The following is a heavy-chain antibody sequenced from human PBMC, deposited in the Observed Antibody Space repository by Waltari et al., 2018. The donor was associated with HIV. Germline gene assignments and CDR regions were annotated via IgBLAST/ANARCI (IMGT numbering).Heavy chain of an antibody. V-gene: IGHV3-13*01. Sequence: EVPLVESGGGLVQPGGSLRLTFAASGFTFSSSDMHWVRQATGKGLEGVSAIGTAGDTYYPGSVKCRFTISRENAKNSLYLQMNSLRAGDTAVYYCARAPAAHAFDIWGQGTMVTVSS. CDR3: ARAPAAHAFDI. CDR2: IGTAGDT. J-gene: IGHJ3*02. CDR1: GFTFSSSD. D-gene: IGHD6-13*01.